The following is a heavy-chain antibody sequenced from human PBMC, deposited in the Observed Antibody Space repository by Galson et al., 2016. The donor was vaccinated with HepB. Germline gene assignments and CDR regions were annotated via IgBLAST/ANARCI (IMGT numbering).Heavy chain of an antibody. J-gene: IGHJ4*02. Sequence: SETLSLTCTVSGGSIRSYYWSWIRQPPGKGLEWIGFIYYSGRTNYNPSLKSRIAISVDTSQNQVSLKVNSVTVADTAVYYCARSGYYGSGSRDYFGYWGQGTLVTVSS. V-gene: IGHV4-59*12. CDR2: IYYSGRT. CDR1: GGSIRSYY. CDR3: ARSGYYGSGSRDYFGY. D-gene: IGHD3-10*01.